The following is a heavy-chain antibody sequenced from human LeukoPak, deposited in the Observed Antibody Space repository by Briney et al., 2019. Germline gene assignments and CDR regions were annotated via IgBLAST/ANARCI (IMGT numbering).Heavy chain of an antibody. CDR3: ARLHSNVMYYFDY. V-gene: IGHV4-59*01. CDR2: IYYSGST. D-gene: IGHD5-18*01. Sequence: PSETLSLTCTVSGGSISSYYWSWTRQPPGKGLEWIGYIYYSGSTNYNPSLKSRVTISVDTSKNQFSLKLSSVTAADTAVYYCARLHSNVMYYFDYWGQGTLVTVSS. J-gene: IGHJ4*02. CDR1: GGSISSYY.